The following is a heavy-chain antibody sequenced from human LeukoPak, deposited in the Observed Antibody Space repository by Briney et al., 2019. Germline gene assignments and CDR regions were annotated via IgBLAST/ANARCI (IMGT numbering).Heavy chain of an antibody. D-gene: IGHD3-3*01. V-gene: IGHV1-46*01. CDR2: INPSGGST. J-gene: IGHJ6*02. CDR3: ARGTGGGFWSGYYPLYYYGMDV. Sequence: GASVKVSCKASGYTFTSYYVHWVRQAPGQGLEWMGIINPSGGSTSYAQKFQGRVTMTRDTSTSTVYMELSSLRSEDTAVYYCARGTGGGFWSGYYPLYYYGMDVWGQGTTVTVSS. CDR1: GYTFTSYY.